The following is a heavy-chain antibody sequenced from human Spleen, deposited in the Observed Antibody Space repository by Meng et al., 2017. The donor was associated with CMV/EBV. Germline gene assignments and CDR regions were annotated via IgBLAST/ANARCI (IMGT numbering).Heavy chain of an antibody. CDR3: ARCITMVSPVDGMDV. Sequence: GSLRLSCTVSGGSITSSRYYWGWIRQPPGKGLDWIGSIYYSGSTYYNPSLKSRVTISVDTSKNQFSLKVRSVTAADTAVYYCARCITMVSPVDGMDVWGQGTTVTVSS. D-gene: IGHD3-10*01. CDR1: GGSITSSRYY. V-gene: IGHV4-39*07. CDR2: IYYSGST. J-gene: IGHJ6*02.